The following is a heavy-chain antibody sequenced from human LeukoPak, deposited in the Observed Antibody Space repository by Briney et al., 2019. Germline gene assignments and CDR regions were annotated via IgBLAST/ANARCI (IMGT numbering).Heavy chain of an antibody. CDR2: TYYRSKWDN. CDR3: ARDTGVRGSFGWFDP. D-gene: IGHD2-15*01. V-gene: IGHV6-1*01. CDR1: GDRVSSNSAA. J-gene: IGHJ5*02. Sequence: SQTLSLTCAISGDRVSSNSAAWNWIRQSPSRGLEWLGRTYYRSKWDNDYAVSVKSRITINPDTSKNQFTLHLNSVTPEDTAVYYCARDTGVRGSFGWFDPWGQGTLVTVSS.